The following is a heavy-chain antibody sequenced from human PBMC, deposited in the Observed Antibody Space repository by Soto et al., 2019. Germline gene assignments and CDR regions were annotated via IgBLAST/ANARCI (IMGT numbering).Heavy chain of an antibody. V-gene: IGHV3-23*01. Sequence: GGSLRLSCAASGFTFSSYAMSWVRQAPGKGLEWVSAISGSGGSTYYADSVKGRFTISRDNSKNTLYLQMNSLRAEDTAVYYCAKDLGGIAVAVVLTPLDYWGQGTLVTVSS. CDR2: ISGSGGST. CDR3: AKDLGGIAVAVVLTPLDY. J-gene: IGHJ4*02. D-gene: IGHD6-19*01. CDR1: GFTFSSYA.